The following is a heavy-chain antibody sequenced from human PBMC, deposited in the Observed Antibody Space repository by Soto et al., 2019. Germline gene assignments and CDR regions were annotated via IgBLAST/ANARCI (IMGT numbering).Heavy chain of an antibody. V-gene: IGHV4-31*03. CDR2: IYYSGST. CDR1: GGSISSGGYY. D-gene: IGHD3-22*01. Sequence: SETLSLTCTVSGGSISSGGYYWSWIRQHPGKGLEWIGYIYYSGSTYYNPSLKSRVTISVDTSKNQFSLKLSSVTAADTAVYYCARDQYYDSSGYYSGFDIWGQGTMVT. J-gene: IGHJ3*02. CDR3: ARDQYYDSSGYYSGFDI.